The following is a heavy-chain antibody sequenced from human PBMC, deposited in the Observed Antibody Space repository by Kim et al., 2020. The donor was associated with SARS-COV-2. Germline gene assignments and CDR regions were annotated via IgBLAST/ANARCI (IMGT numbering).Heavy chain of an antibody. CDR1: GGSISSSSYY. CDR3: ARLDFHSGPLDY. J-gene: IGHJ4*02. D-gene: IGHD2-15*01. V-gene: IGHV4-39*01. Sequence: SETLSLTCTVSGGSISSSSYYWGWIRQPPGKGLEWIGSIYYSGSTYYNPSLKSRVTISVDTSKNQFSLKLSSVTAADTAVYYCARLDFHSGPLDYWGQGTLVTVSS. CDR2: IYYSGST.